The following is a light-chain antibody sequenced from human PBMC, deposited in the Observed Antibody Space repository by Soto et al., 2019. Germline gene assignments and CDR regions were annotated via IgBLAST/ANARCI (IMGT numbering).Light chain of an antibody. J-gene: IGKJ5*01. Sequence: DIVMTQSPDSLAVFLGERDTINCRSNQSLFYNSYRKNYLVWYRQKPGQPPQLLIYWASARESGVPERFSGSGSGTDFTLTIDTLQAEDVAVYYCQQYLDTPITFGQGTRLEIK. CDR2: WAS. CDR1: QSLFYNSYRKNY. CDR3: QQYLDTPIT. V-gene: IGKV4-1*01.